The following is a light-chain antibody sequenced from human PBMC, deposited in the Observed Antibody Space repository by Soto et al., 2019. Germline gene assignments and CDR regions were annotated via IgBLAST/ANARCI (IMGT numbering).Light chain of an antibody. V-gene: IGLV1-47*02. CDR3: AAWDDSLSAQVV. J-gene: IGLJ2*01. Sequence: QSVLTQPPSASGTPGQRVTISCSGSSSNIGSNYVYWYQQLPGTAPKLLIYSNNQRPSGVPDRFSASKSGTSASLAISGLRSEDEADYYCAAWDDSLSAQVVFGGGTKLTVL. CDR2: SNN. CDR1: SSNIGSNY.